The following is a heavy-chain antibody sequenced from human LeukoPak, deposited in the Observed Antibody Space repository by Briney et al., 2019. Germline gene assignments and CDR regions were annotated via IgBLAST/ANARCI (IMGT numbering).Heavy chain of an antibody. CDR2: ISYDGSNK. J-gene: IGHJ6*02. CDR1: GFTSSSYA. V-gene: IGHV3-30*04. Sequence: GGSLRLSCAASGFTSSSYAMHWVRQAPGKGLEWVAVISYDGSNKYYADSVKGRFTISRDNSRNTLYLQMNSLRAEDTAVYYCARDPYIVVVPAAWEHYYYGMDVWGQGTTVTVSS. CDR3: ARDPYIVVVPAAWEHYYYGMDV. D-gene: IGHD2-2*01.